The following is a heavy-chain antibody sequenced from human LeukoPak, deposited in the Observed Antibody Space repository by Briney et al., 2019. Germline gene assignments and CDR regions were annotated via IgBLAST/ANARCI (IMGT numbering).Heavy chain of an antibody. CDR3: ARDGHELLWFGELPREAPIDY. Sequence: GASVKVSCKASGYTFTSYGISWVRQAPGQGLEWMGWISAYNGNTNYAQKLQGRVTMTTDTSTSTAYMELRSLRSDDTAVYYCARDGHELLWFGELPREAPIDYWGQGTLVTVSS. CDR1: GYTFTSYG. D-gene: IGHD3-10*01. CDR2: ISAYNGNT. J-gene: IGHJ4*02. V-gene: IGHV1-18*01.